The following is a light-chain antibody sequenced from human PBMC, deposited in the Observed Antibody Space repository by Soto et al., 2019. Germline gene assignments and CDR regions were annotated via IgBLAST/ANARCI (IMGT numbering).Light chain of an antibody. CDR1: SSDIGAGSE. CDR2: GST. V-gene: IGLV1-40*01. J-gene: IGLJ1*01. CDR3: QYYDNSLSAYV. Sequence: QSVLTQPPSLSGAPGQRVTISCTGSSSDIGAGSEVDWYQQLPGTAPKILIFGSTNRTSGVPDRFSGSKSATSASLAITGLQAENEADYYCQYYDNSLSAYVFGTGTKLTVL.